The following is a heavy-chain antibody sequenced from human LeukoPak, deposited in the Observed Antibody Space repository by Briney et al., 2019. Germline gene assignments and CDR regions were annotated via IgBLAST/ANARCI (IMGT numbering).Heavy chain of an antibody. CDR1: EFTFSWYW. D-gene: IGHD3/OR15-3a*01. CDR2: IKQDGSEK. CDR3: ARWTSVFDS. V-gene: IGHV3-7*01. J-gene: IGHJ5*01. Sequence: GGSLRLSCAASEFTFSWYWMSWVRQAPGKGLEWVANIKQDGSEKYYVDSVRGRFTISRDNAKKSLFLQMNSLRAEDTAVYYCARWTSVFDSWGQGTLVTVSS.